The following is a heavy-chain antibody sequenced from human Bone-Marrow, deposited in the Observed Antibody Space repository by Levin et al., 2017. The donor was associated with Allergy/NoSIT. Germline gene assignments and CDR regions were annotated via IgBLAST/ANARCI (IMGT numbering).Heavy chain of an antibody. CDR2: ITGNSAT. Sequence: SCAASEFTFSDHYMSWIRQAPGKGLEWVSHITGNSATYYADSVKGRFTISRDNAKNSLYLQMNSLRAEDMAVYYCARGRPYYEDCRSYYQDYWGQGILVTVSS. J-gene: IGHJ4*02. CDR1: EFTFSDHY. V-gene: IGHV3-11*01. CDR3: ARGRPYYEDCRSYYQDY. D-gene: IGHD3-3*01.